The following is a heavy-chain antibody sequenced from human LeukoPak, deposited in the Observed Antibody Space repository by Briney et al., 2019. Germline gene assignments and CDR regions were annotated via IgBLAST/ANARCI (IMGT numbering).Heavy chain of an antibody. J-gene: IGHJ4*02. Sequence: SETLSLTCTVSGGSIRGYNWSWIRQPAGQGLEWIGRVYSNGDTRYNPSLKSRATMSVDASKNQLSLNLGHVTDADTAVYYCARAAGAAGGQYFDYWGQGTLVTVSS. CDR1: GGSIRGYN. CDR2: VYSNGDT. D-gene: IGHD6-13*01. CDR3: ARAAGAAGGQYFDY. V-gene: IGHV4-4*07.